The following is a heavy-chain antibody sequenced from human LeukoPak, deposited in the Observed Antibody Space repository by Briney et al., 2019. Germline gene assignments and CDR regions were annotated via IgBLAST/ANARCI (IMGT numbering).Heavy chain of an antibody. Sequence: SETLSLTCTVSGGSISSHYWNWIRQPPGKGLEWIGSIYYSGSTYYNPSLKSRVTISVDTSKNQFSLKLSSVTAADTAVYYCAKLIKNYYSSGSYYGGLFDYWGQGTLVTVPS. CDR3: AKLIKNYYSSGSYYGGLFDY. D-gene: IGHD3-10*01. CDR2: IYYSGST. CDR1: GGSISSHY. J-gene: IGHJ4*02. V-gene: IGHV4-59*05.